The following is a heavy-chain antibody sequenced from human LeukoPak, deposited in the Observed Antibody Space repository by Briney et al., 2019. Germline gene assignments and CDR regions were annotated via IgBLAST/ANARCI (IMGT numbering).Heavy chain of an antibody. J-gene: IGHJ4*02. CDR2: ISGSGGST. Sequence: GGSLRLSCAASGFTFNSYAMNWVRQAPGQGLEWVSAISGSGGSTFYADSVKGRFTISRDHSKNTLFLQMNSLRAEDTAIYYCAKGPVYYDSSGFSAGGFLDYWGQGTLVTVSS. CDR3: AKGPVYYDSSGFSAGGFLDY. V-gene: IGHV3-23*01. CDR1: GFTFNSYA. D-gene: IGHD3-22*01.